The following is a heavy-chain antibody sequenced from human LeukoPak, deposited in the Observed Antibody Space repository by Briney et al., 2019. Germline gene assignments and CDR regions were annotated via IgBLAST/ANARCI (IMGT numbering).Heavy chain of an antibody. CDR2: INPNSGGT. V-gene: IGHV1-2*02. CDR1: GYTFTGYY. J-gene: IGHJ6*03. Sequence: ASVKVSCKASGYTFTGYYMHWVRQAPGQGLEWMGWINPNSGGTDYAQKFQGRVTMTRDTSISTAYMELSSLRSEDTAVYYCARGRTWGFGELYYYYYYYMDVWGKGTTVTISS. CDR3: ARGRTWGFGELYYYYYYYMDV. D-gene: IGHD3-10*01.